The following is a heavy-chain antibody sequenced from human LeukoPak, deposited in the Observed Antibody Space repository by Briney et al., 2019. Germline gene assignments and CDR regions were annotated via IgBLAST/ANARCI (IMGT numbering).Heavy chain of an antibody. J-gene: IGHJ5*02. D-gene: IGHD3-3*01. Sequence: AGGSLRLSCAASGFTFSSYAMHWVRQAPGKGLEWVAGISYDGSNKYYADSVKGRFTISRDNSKNTLYLQMNSLRAEDTAVYYCARDGYYDFWRGHAGTWFDPWGQGTLVTVSS. CDR1: GFTFSSYA. CDR2: ISYDGSNK. CDR3: ARDGYYDFWRGHAGTWFDP. V-gene: IGHV3-30-3*01.